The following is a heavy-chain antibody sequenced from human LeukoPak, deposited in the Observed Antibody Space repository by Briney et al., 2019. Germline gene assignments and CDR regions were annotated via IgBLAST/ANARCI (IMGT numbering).Heavy chain of an antibody. CDR3: ARDLRGDGYNADY. V-gene: IGHV1-2*06. D-gene: IGHD5-24*01. J-gene: IGHJ4*02. Sequence: ASVKVSCKASGYTFTGYYMHWVRQAPGQGLEWMGRTNPNSGGTNYAQKFQGRVTMTRDTSISTAYMELSRLRSDDTAVYYCARDLRGDGYNADYWGQGTLVTVSS. CDR1: GYTFTGYY. CDR2: TNPNSGGT.